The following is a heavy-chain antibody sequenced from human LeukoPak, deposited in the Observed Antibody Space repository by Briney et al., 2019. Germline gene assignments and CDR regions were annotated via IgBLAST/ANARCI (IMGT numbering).Heavy chain of an antibody. CDR3: ARSGDVVPAAIGFDY. Sequence: ASVKVSCKASGYTFTSYGISWVRQAPGQGLEWMGWISAYNGNTNYAQKLQGRVTMTTDTSTSTAYMELRSLRSDDTAVYYCARSGDVVPAAIGFDYRGQGTLVTVSS. J-gene: IGHJ4*02. CDR1: GYTFTSYG. CDR2: ISAYNGNT. V-gene: IGHV1-18*01. D-gene: IGHD2-2*01.